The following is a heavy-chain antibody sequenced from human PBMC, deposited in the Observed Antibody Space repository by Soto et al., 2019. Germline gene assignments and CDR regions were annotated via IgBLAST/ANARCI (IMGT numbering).Heavy chain of an antibody. CDR3: AREYSSSSGGNDYYYGMDV. Sequence: PSETLSLTCAVYGGSFSGYYWSWIRQPPGKGLEWIGEINHSGSTNYNPSLKSRVTISVDTSKNQFSLKLSSVTAADTAVYYCAREYSSSSGGNDYYYGMDVWGQGTTVTVSS. J-gene: IGHJ6*02. CDR1: GGSFSGYY. V-gene: IGHV4-34*01. CDR2: INHSGST. D-gene: IGHD6-6*01.